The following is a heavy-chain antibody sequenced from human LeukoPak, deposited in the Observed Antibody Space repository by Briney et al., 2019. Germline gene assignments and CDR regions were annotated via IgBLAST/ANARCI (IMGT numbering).Heavy chain of an antibody. CDR1: GSTFTRHT. D-gene: IGHD6-13*01. J-gene: IGHJ4*02. CDR3: AREYDSRARFDS. Sequence: PGGSLRVSCAGSGSTFTRHTMIWVRQAPGKGLEWISYISSGSDTIYYADSVKGRFTVSRDNAKTSLYLQMNSPRVEDTAVYFCAREYDSRARFDSWGQGALVTVSS. CDR2: ISSGSDTI. V-gene: IGHV3-48*01.